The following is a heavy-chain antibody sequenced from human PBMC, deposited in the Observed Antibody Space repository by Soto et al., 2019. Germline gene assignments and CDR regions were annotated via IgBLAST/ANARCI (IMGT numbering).Heavy chain of an antibody. CDR1: GFTFSSYA. CDR2: ISGSGGST. CDR3: AKGKDCTNGVCFAGYYYYGMDV. Sequence: EVQLLESGGGLVQPGGSLRLSCAASGFTFSSYAMSWVRQAPGKGLEWVSAISGSGGSTYYADSVKGRFTISRDNSKNTLYLQMNSLRAEDTAVYYCAKGKDCTNGVCFAGYYYYGMDVWVQGTTVTVSS. V-gene: IGHV3-23*01. D-gene: IGHD2-8*01. J-gene: IGHJ6*02.